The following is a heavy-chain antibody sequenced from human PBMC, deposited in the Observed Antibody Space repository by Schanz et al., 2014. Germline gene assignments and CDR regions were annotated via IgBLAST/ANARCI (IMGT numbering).Heavy chain of an antibody. CDR3: ARVLIATYHYNSPGAFDI. CDR1: GYIFGSHG. D-gene: IGHD3-10*01. CDR2: INAHTGNT. J-gene: IGHJ3*02. Sequence: QLMQSGSEVRKPGASVKVSCKASGYIFGSHGMTWVRQAPGQGPELMGWINAHTGNTQYAQKFQGRVNMTRDTVTTTVHLELTRLRTDDTAIYYCARVLIATYHYNSPGAFDIWGQGTRVNVSS. V-gene: IGHV1-18*01.